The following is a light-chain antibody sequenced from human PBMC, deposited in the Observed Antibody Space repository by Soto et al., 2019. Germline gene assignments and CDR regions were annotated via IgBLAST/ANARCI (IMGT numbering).Light chain of an antibody. CDR1: SSDVGSYNP. CDR3: CSYAGGRTSVI. Sequence: QSVLTQPASVSGSPGQSITISCTGTSSDVGSYNPVSWYQQHPGKAPKVMIYEGSKRPSGVSNRFSGSKSGNTASLTISGLQAEGEADYYCCSYAGGRTSVIFGGGTKVTVL. CDR2: EGS. J-gene: IGLJ2*01. V-gene: IGLV2-23*01.